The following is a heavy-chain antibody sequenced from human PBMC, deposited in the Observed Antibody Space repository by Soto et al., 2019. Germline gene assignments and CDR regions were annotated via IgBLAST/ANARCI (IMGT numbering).Heavy chain of an antibody. CDR1: GFNFNTYW. Sequence: GSLRLSCAASGFNFNTYWMGWVRQAPGKGLEWVANIKQDGSEKYYGDSVRGRFTISRDNANNSLYLHMNSVRAEDTAVYFCARDRNVVVPAAIPYVDVWGQGTTVTVSS. J-gene: IGHJ6*02. D-gene: IGHD2-15*01. CDR3: ARDRNVVVPAAIPYVDV. V-gene: IGHV3-7*03. CDR2: IKQDGSEK.